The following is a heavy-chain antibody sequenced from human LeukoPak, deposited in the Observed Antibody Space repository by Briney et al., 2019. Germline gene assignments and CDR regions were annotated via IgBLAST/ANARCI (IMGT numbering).Heavy chain of an antibody. Sequence: GRSLRLSCAASGFTFSSYGMHWVRQAPGKGLEWVAVIWHAGSNQYYADSVKGRFTISRDNSKNTLYLQMDSLRAEDTAIYYCARYDGYVFYIDYWGQGTLVTVSS. CDR1: GFTFSSYG. D-gene: IGHD5-24*01. V-gene: IGHV3-33*01. J-gene: IGHJ4*02. CDR3: ARYDGYVFYIDY. CDR2: IWHAGSNQ.